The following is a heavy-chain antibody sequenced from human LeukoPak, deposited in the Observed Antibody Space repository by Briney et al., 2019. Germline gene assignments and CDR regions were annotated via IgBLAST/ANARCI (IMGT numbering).Heavy chain of an antibody. V-gene: IGHV3-30-3*01. CDR2: ISYDGSNK. J-gene: IGHJ3*02. CDR3: AREQYADDFDI. CDR1: GFTFSSYA. Sequence: GGSLRLSCAASGFTFSSYAMHWVRQAPGKGLEWVAVISYDGSNKYYADSVKGRFTIYRDNSKNTLYLQMNSLRAEDTAVYYCAREQYADDFDIWGQGTMVTVSS.